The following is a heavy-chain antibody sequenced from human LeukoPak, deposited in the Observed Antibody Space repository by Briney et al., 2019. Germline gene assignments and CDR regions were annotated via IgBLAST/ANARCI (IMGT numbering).Heavy chain of an antibody. D-gene: IGHD1-1*01. CDR3: ARGLLGSNWKIFDY. Sequence: GGSLRLSCAASGFTFSSYAMHWVRQTPGKGLEWVAVISYVGIDKYYADSVKGRFTISRDNSKNTLYLQMNSLKSEDTAVYYCARGLLGSNWKIFDYWGQGALVTVSS. CDR2: ISYVGIDK. J-gene: IGHJ4*02. CDR1: GFTFSSYA. V-gene: IGHV3-30*03.